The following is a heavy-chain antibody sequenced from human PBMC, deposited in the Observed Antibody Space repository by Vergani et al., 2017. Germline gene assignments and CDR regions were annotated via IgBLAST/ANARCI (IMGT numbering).Heavy chain of an antibody. Sequence: EVQLVESGGGLIQPGGSLRLSCAASGFTVSSSYMSWVRQAPGKGLAWVSVIYSGGSTYYADSVKGRFTISRDNSKNTLYLQMNSLRAEDTAVYYCARGFNAGRLQTYDMDVWGQGTTVTVSS. J-gene: IGHJ6*02. D-gene: IGHD4-11*01. CDR2: IYSGGST. CDR1: GFTVSSSY. V-gene: IGHV3-53*01. CDR3: ARGFNAGRLQTYDMDV.